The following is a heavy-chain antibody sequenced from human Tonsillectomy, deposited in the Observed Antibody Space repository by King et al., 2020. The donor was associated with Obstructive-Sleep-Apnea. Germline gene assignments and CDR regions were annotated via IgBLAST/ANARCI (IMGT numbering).Heavy chain of an antibody. Sequence: QLVQSGGGLVQPGGSLRLSCAASGFTFSIYAMSWVRQAPGKGLEWVSSISGSCGSTYYGDSVKGRFTISSDNSKNTLYLQMNSLRAEDTAVYYCAKSTGVATRGYDYWGQGTLVTVSS. D-gene: IGHD5-12*01. J-gene: IGHJ4*02. CDR3: AKSTGVATRGYDY. CDR1: GFTFSIYA. CDR2: ISGSCGST. V-gene: IGHV3-23*04.